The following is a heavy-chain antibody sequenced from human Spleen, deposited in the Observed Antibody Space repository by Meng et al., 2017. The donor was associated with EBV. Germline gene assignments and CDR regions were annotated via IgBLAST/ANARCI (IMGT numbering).Heavy chain of an antibody. CDR1: GFTLSIYW. J-gene: IGHJ4*02. Sequence: MGSGGGLVKLVGARRFSCADSGFTLSIYWVHWARQAPGKGLVWVSRINSDGSVITYADSVKGRFTISRDNSKNTLYLQMKSLRAEDAAIYYCAALVGASGAFDYWGQGTLVTVSS. V-gene: IGHV3-74*01. CDR3: AALVGASGAFDY. D-gene: IGHD1-26*01. CDR2: INSDGSVI.